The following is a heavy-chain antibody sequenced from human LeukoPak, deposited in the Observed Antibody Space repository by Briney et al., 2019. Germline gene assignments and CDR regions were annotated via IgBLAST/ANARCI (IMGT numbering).Heavy chain of an antibody. Sequence: GGPLRLFCSASRFTFSSYAMHWVRQAPGRGLEYVSEISSNGSSTYYAESVKGRFTISRDKPKNALYLQMSSLRAEDTAMYYCVKDYYGSGSYNWFDPWGQGTLVTVSS. CDR2: ISSNGSST. CDR1: RFTFSSYA. J-gene: IGHJ5*02. V-gene: IGHV3-64D*09. CDR3: VKDYYGSGSYNWFDP. D-gene: IGHD3-10*01.